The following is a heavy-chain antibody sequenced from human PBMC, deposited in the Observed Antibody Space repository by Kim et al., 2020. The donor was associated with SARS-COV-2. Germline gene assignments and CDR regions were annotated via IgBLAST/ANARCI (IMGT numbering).Heavy chain of an antibody. J-gene: IGHJ4*02. Sequence: QKLQGRVTMTTDTSTSTAYMELRSLRSDDTAVYYCARDRDYYGSGTTIDYWGQGTLVTVSS. D-gene: IGHD3-10*01. V-gene: IGHV1-18*01. CDR3: ARDRDYYGSGTTIDY.